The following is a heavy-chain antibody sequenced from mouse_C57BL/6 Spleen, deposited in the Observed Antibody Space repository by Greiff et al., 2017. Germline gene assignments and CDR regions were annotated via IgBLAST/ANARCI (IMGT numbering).Heavy chain of an antibody. CDR3: ARDYKYFDV. Sequence: VQVVESGAELARPGASVKMSCKASGYTFTSYTMHWVKQRPGQGLEWIGYINPSSGYTKYNQKFKDKATLTADKSSSTAYMQLSSLTSEDSAVYYCARDYKYFDVWGTGTTVTVSS. D-gene: IGHD2-4*01. V-gene: IGHV1-4*01. J-gene: IGHJ1*03. CDR2: INPSSGYT. CDR1: GYTFTSYT.